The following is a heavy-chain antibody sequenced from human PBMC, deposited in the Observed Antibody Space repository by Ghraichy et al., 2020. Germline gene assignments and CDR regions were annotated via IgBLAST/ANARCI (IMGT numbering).Heavy chain of an antibody. CDR1: GFTFSDYY. CDR2: ISSSGSTI. J-gene: IGHJ6*02. V-gene: IGHV3-11*01. D-gene: IGHD3-10*01. CDR3: AREEGTMVRGVIGYYYGMDV. Sequence: GGSLRLSCAASGFTFSDYYMSWIRQAPGKGLEWVSYISSSGSTIYYADSVKGRFTISRDNAKNSLYLQMNSLRAEDTAVYYCAREEGTMVRGVIGYYYGMDVWGQGTTVTVSS.